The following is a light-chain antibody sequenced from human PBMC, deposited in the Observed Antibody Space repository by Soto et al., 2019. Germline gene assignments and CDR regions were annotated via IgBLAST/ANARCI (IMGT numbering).Light chain of an antibody. J-gene: IGKJ4*01. V-gene: IGKV3-15*01. Sequence: EIVMTPSPATLSVSPVARATLSGRASQNVGGYLAWYQHKPGQAPRLLTYGASTRATGIPARFSGSGSGTEFTLTISSLQPDDFATYYCQQYNSYSLTFGGGTKVDIK. CDR1: QNVGGY. CDR3: QQYNSYSLT. CDR2: GAS.